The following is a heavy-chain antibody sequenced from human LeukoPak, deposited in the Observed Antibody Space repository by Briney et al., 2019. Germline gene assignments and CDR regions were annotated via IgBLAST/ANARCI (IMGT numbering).Heavy chain of an antibody. CDR3: ARDELPAARFDP. CDR2: ISAYNGNT. Sequence: ASVKVSCKASGYTFTGYYMHWVRQASGQGLEWMGWISAYNGNTNYAQKLQGRVTMTTDTSTSTAYMELRSLRSDDTAVYYCARDELPAARFDPWGQGTLVTVSS. V-gene: IGHV1-18*04. CDR1: GYTFTGYY. J-gene: IGHJ5*02. D-gene: IGHD2-2*01.